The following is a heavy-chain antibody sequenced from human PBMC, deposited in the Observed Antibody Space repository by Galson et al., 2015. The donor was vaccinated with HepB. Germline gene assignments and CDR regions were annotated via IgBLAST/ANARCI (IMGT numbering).Heavy chain of an antibody. Sequence: SLRLSCAATGFTFRTFAMHWVRQAPGKGLEWVAVISYDGRNQYYADSVKGRITISRDNSINTLSLQMRSLRDEDTAMYYCAREENYGSGVHGYYYYHGMDVWGKGTTVTVSS. CDR2: ISYDGRNQ. D-gene: IGHD3-10*01. J-gene: IGHJ6*04. V-gene: IGHV3-30*04. CDR3: AREENYGSGVHGYYYYHGMDV. CDR1: GFTFRTFA.